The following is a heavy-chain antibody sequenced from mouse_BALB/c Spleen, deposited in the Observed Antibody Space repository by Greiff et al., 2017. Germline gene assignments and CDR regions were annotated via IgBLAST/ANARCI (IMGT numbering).Heavy chain of an antibody. CDR1: GFTFSNYW. Sequence: EVKLVESGGGLVQPGGSMKLSCVASGFTFSNYWMNWVRQSPEKGLEWVAEIRLKSNNYATHYAESVKGRFTISRDDSKSSVYLQMNNLRAEDTGIYYCTRPAYGNFLYYFDYWGQGTTLTVSS. CDR2: IRLKSNNYAT. V-gene: IGHV6-6*02. CDR3: TRPAYGNFLYYFDY. D-gene: IGHD2-1*01. J-gene: IGHJ2*01.